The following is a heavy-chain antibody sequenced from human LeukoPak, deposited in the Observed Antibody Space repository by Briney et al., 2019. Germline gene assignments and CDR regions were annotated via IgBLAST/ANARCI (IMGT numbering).Heavy chain of an antibody. J-gene: IGHJ5*02. D-gene: IGHD3-10*01. CDR2: IKNKADGETT. Sequence: GGSLRLSCAASGFTFSSYAMHWVRQAPGKGLEWLGRIKNKADGETTDYAAPARDRFTFSRDDSNNTVFLHMNNLKIEDTGMYYCTAGFGSGNNFFGPWGLGTLVTVSS. CDR3: TAGFGSGNNFFGP. CDR1: GFTFSSYA. V-gene: IGHV3-15*01.